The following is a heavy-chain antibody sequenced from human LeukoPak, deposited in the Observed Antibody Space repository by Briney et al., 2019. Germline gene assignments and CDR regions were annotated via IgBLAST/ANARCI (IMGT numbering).Heavy chain of an antibody. Sequence: ASVKVSCKVSGYTLTELSMHWVRQAPGKGLEWMGGFDPEDGETIYAQKFQGRVTITEDTSTDTAYMELSSLRSEDTAVYYCATSHPGYSLSAFDYWGQGTLVTVSS. CDR3: ATSHPGYSLSAFDY. D-gene: IGHD5-18*01. CDR1: GYTLTELS. CDR2: FDPEDGET. V-gene: IGHV1-24*01. J-gene: IGHJ4*02.